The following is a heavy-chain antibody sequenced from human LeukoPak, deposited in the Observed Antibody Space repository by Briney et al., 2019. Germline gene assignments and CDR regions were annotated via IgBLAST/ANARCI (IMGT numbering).Heavy chain of an antibody. CDR2: INWDGGAT. J-gene: IGHJ4*02. Sequence: PGGSLRLSCTASGITFDDYGLSWVRHAPGKGLEWVAGINWDGGATAYADSVKGRFTISRDNAKNSVFLQMSSLRADDTALYFCARDLSSSWYSLGFWGQGTLVTVSS. CDR1: GITFDDYG. D-gene: IGHD6-13*01. V-gene: IGHV3-20*04. CDR3: ARDLSSSWYSLGF.